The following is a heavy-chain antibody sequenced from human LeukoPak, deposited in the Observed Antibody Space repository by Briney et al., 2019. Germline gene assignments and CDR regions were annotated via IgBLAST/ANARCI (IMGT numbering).Heavy chain of an antibody. J-gene: IGHJ4*02. V-gene: IGHV4-34*01. CDR1: GGSFSGYY. CDR2: INHSGST. D-gene: IGHD1-26*01. Sequence: PSETLSLTCAVYGGSFSGYYWSWIRQPPGKGLEWIGEINHSGSTNYNPSLKSRVTISVDTSKNQFSLKLSSVTAADTAVYYCATWKRGIGTRGTFDHWGQGTLVTVSS. CDR3: ATWKRGIGTRGTFDH.